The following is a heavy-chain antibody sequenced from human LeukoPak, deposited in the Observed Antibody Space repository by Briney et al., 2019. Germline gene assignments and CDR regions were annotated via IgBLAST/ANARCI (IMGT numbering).Heavy chain of an antibody. J-gene: IGHJ4*02. CDR3: ATLKSGHCSTTSCLNYFDF. Sequence: GGSLRLSCAASGFTFSSYGMHWVRQAPGKGLEWVAVISYDGSNKYYADSVKGRFTISRDNSKNTLYLQMNSLRAEDTAVYYCATLKSGHCSTTSCLNYFDFWGQGKLVTVSS. CDR1: GFTFSSYG. D-gene: IGHD2-2*03. V-gene: IGHV3-30*03. CDR2: ISYDGSNK.